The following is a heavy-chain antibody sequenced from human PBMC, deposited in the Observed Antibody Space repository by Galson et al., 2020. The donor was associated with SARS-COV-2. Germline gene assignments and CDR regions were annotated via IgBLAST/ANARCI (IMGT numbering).Heavy chain of an antibody. CDR1: GGSISSGGYY. V-gene: IGHV4-31*03. CDR2: IYYSGST. CDR3: ARETAITMVRAVEYGMDV. D-gene: IGHD3-10*01. Sequence: SETLSLTCTVSGGSISSGGYYWSWIRQHPGKGLEWIGYIYYSGSTYYNPSLKSRVTISVDTSKNQFSLKLSSVTAADTAVYYCARETAITMVRAVEYGMDVWCQVTTVTVSS. J-gene: IGHJ6*02.